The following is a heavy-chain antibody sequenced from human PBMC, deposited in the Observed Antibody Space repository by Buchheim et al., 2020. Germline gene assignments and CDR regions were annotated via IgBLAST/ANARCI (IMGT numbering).Heavy chain of an antibody. V-gene: IGHV4-39*01. CDR3: ATGHYGDYVGFDH. Sequence: QLQLQESGPGLVEPSETLSLTCTVSGVSISINNYYWGWVRQPPGKGLEWIGVIYYRGSDYYNPSLESRVTIAVDTSRKHFSLRLNSGIAAVTAVYYCATGHYGDYVGFDHWGERT. D-gene: IGHD4-17*01. CDR1: GVSISINNYY. CDR2: IYYRGSD. J-gene: IGHJ4*02.